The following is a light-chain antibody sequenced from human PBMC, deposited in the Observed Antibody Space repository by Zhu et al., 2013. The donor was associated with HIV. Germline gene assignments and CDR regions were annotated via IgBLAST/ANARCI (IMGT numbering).Light chain of an antibody. V-gene: IGKV3D-15*01. CDR3: QQYNNWPRT. Sequence: EIVLTQSPGTLSLSPGETATLSCRASHRVSSAYLAWYQQIPGQAPRLLISGTSNRATGIPDRFSGSGSGTEFTLTISSLQSEDFAVYYCQQYNNWPRTFGQGTKVEIK. CDR2: GTS. J-gene: IGKJ1*01. CDR1: HRVSSAY.